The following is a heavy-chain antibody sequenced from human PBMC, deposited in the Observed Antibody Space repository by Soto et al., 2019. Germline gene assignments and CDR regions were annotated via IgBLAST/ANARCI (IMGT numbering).Heavy chain of an antibody. CDR1: GGTFSSYS. V-gene: IGHV1-69*13. J-gene: IGHJ6*02. Sequence: SVKVSCKASGGTFSSYSINWVRQAPGQGLEWMGEIIPIFGTANYAQKFQGRVTITADESTSTAYMELSSLRSEDTAVYYCARYTDYYYYGMDVWGQGTTVTVSS. D-gene: IGHD2-8*01. CDR2: IIPIFGTA. CDR3: ARYTDYYYYGMDV.